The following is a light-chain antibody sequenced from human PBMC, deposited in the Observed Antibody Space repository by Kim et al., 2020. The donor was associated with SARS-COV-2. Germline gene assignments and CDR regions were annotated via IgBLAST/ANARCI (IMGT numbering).Light chain of an antibody. V-gene: IGKV1-9*01. J-gene: IGKJ4*01. CDR1: KCASTY. CDR3: LQLNSLPLT. CDR2: AAS. Sequence: ASVGDRVTITCRARKCASTYLAWYQPIPAKAPKLLIYAASTLQSGVPSRFSGSGSGTHFTLSITSLLAEDFSTYYCLQLNSLPLTFGGGTKVDIK.